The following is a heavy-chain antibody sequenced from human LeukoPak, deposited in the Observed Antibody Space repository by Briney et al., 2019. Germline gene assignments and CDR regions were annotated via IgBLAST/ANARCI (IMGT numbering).Heavy chain of an antibody. CDR1: GYSISSGYY. J-gene: IGHJ4*02. V-gene: IGHV4-61*02. Sequence: SETLSLTCAVSGYSISSGYYWSWIRQPAGKGLEWIGRIYTSGSTNYNPSLKSRVTISVDTSKNQFSLKLSSVTAADTAVYYCARWSVDCSSTSCYGNFDYWGQGTLVTVSS. CDR3: ARWSVDCSSTSCYGNFDY. D-gene: IGHD2-2*01. CDR2: IYTSGST.